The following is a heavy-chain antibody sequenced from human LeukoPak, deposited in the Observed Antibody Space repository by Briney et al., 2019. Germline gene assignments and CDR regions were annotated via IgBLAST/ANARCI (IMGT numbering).Heavy chain of an antibody. V-gene: IGHV4-34*01. CDR3: ARGPYHPHAAGIRYFDY. D-gene: IGHD1-14*01. J-gene: IGHJ4*02. CDR1: GGSFSGYY. Sequence: PSETLSLTCAVYGGSFSGYYWSWIRQPPGKGLEWIGEINHSGSTNYNPSPKSRVTISVDTSKNQFSLKLSSVTAADTAVYYCARGPYHPHAAGIRYFDYWGQGTLVTVSS. CDR2: INHSGST.